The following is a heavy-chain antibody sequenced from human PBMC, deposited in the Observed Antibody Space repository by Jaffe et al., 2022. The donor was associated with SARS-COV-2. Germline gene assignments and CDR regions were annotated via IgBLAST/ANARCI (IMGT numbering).Heavy chain of an antibody. D-gene: IGHD5-12*01. V-gene: IGHV2-5*01. J-gene: IGHJ2*01. CDR3: AHSPYSGYDSTYYWYFDL. CDR2: IYWNDDK. CDR1: GFSLSTSGVG. Sequence: QITLKESGPTLVKPTQTLTLTCTFSGFSLSTSGVGVGWIRQPPGKALEWLALIYWNDDKRYSPSLKSRLTITKDTSKNQVVLTMTNMDPVDTATYYCAHSPYSGYDSTYYWYFDLWGRGTLVTVSS.